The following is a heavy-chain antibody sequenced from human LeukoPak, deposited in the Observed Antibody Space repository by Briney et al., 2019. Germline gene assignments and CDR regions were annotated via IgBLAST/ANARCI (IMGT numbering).Heavy chain of an antibody. V-gene: IGHV4-4*07. CDR1: GGSNSSYY. Sequence: PSETLSLTCTVSGGSNSSYYWSWIRQPAGKGLEWIGRIYTSGSTNYNPSLKSRVTMSVDTSKNQFSLKLSSVTAADTAVYYCARMYYDFWSGYYRDWYFDLWGRGTLVTVSS. J-gene: IGHJ2*01. CDR3: ARMYYDFWSGYYRDWYFDL. CDR2: IYTSGST. D-gene: IGHD3-3*01.